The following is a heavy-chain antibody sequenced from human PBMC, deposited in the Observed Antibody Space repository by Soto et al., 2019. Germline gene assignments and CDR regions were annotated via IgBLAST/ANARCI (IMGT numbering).Heavy chain of an antibody. CDR3: ARNHYGDRDYYYYGMDV. Sequence: ASVKVSCKASGYTFTSYAMHWVRQAPGQRLEWMGWINAGNGNTKYSQKFQGRVTITRDTSASTAYMELSSLRSEDTAVYYCARNHYGDRDYYYYGMDVWGQGTTVTVSS. CDR1: GYTFTSYA. V-gene: IGHV1-3*01. CDR2: INAGNGNT. D-gene: IGHD4-17*01. J-gene: IGHJ6*02.